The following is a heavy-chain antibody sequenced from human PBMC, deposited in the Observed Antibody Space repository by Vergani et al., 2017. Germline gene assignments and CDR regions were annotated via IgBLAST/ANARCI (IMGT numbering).Heavy chain of an antibody. Sequence: EVQLVESGGGLVKPGGSLRLSCAASGFTFSSYDMHWVRQATGKGLEWVSAIGTAGGTYYPGSVKGRFTISRENAKNSLYLQMNSLRAGDTAVYYCARGSGPTDGGLYAFDIWGQGTMVTVSS. CDR3: ARGSGPTDGGLYAFDI. CDR1: GFTFSSYD. V-gene: IGHV3-13*01. CDR2: IGTAGGT. D-gene: IGHD1-1*01. J-gene: IGHJ3*02.